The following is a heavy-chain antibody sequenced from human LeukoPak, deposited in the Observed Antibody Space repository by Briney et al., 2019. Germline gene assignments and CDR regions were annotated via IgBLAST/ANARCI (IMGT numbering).Heavy chain of an antibody. V-gene: IGHV3-30*18. CDR1: GFTFSSYG. CDR2: ISYDGSNK. CDR3: AKGFTDRSDY. Sequence: GGSLRLSCAASGFTFSSYGMHWVRQAPGKGLEWVAVISYDGSNKYYADSVKGRFTISRDNSKNTLYLQMNSLRAEDTAVYYCAKGFTDRSDYWGQGTLVTVSS. D-gene: IGHD1-14*01. J-gene: IGHJ4*02.